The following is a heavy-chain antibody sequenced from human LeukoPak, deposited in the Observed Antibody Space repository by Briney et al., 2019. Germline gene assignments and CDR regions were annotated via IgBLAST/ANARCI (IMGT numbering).Heavy chain of an antibody. D-gene: IGHD2-2*01. J-gene: IGHJ6*03. CDR3: PKCPLYCSSTSCYVSAYYYMDV. Sequence: ASVKVSCKASRYTSTTYGISWVRQAPGQGLQWIGWISAYNGNTNYPQKLQGRATITTDTSPSTAYMELRSLRSDATAVYYCPKCPLYCSSTSCYVSAYYYMDVWGKGTTVTVSS. V-gene: IGHV1-18*01. CDR1: RYTSTTYG. CDR2: ISAYNGNT.